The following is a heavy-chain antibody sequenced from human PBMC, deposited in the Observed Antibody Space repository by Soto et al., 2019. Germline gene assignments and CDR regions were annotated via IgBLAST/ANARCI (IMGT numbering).Heavy chain of an antibody. D-gene: IGHD3-22*01. J-gene: IGHJ3*01. CDR2: ISGDSNYI. V-gene: IGHV3-21*01. Sequence: VGSLRLSCAASGFSFSGYNMNWVRQAPGKGLEWVSSISGDSNYIYYADSVQGRFTISRDNAKNSVYLQMNSLRAEDTAVYYCARVVYFDRSAYGLWGQGTMVTVSS. CDR1: GFSFSGYN. CDR3: ARVVYFDRSAYGL.